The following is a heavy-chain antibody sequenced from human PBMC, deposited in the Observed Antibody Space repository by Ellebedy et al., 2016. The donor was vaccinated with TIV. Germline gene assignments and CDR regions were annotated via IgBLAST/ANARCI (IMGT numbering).Heavy chain of an antibody. D-gene: IGHD2-8*01. CDR3: AREIMAFDY. Sequence: PGGSLRLSCAASGFTFDDYAMHWVRQAPGKGLEWVSSISWNSGSIGYADSVKGRFTISRDNAKNSLHLQMNSLRVEDTAVYYCAREIMAFDYWGQGTLVTVSS. CDR1: GFTFDDYA. CDR2: ISWNSGSI. J-gene: IGHJ4*02. V-gene: IGHV3-9*01.